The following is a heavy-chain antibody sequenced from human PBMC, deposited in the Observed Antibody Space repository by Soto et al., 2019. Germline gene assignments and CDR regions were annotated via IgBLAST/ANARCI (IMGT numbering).Heavy chain of an antibody. Sequence: EVQLLESGGGLVQPGGSMRLSCAASGFTFSSYAMSWVRQAPGKGLEWVSAISGSGGSTYYADSVKGRFTISRDNCKNTLYLQMNSLRAEDTAVYYCANHEKPHYDILTGYFDYWGQGTLVTVSS. J-gene: IGHJ4*02. CDR1: GFTFSSYA. V-gene: IGHV3-23*01. CDR2: ISGSGGST. D-gene: IGHD3-9*01. CDR3: ANHEKPHYDILTGYFDY.